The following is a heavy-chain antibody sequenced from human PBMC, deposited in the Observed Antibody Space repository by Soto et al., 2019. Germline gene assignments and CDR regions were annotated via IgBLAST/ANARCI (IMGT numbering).Heavy chain of an antibody. CDR2: IYSGGST. V-gene: IGHV3-66*01. Sequence: EVQLVESGVGLVQPGGSLRLSCAASGFTVSSNYMSWVRQAPGKGLEWVSVIYSGGSTYYADSVKGRFTISRDNSKNTLYLQMNSLRVEDTAVYYCARGLRSYGYFDYWGQGSLVTVSS. J-gene: IGHJ4*02. CDR3: ARGLRSYGYFDY. D-gene: IGHD5-18*01. CDR1: GFTVSSNY.